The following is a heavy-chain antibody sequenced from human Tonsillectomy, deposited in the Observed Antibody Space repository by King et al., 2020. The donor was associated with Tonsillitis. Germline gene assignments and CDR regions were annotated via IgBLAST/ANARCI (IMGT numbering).Heavy chain of an antibody. Sequence: VQLVESGAEVKKPGSSVKVSCKASGGTFRSYAISWVRQAPGQGLEWMGVIIPIFGTAKYSQKFQGRVTITADESTSTAYMELSSLRSEDTAVYYCASSYYDSSGYYYSLDYWGQGTLVTVSS. D-gene: IGHD3-22*01. CDR1: GGTFRSYA. J-gene: IGHJ4*02. CDR2: IIPIFGTA. V-gene: IGHV1-69*01. CDR3: ASSYYDSSGYYYSLDY.